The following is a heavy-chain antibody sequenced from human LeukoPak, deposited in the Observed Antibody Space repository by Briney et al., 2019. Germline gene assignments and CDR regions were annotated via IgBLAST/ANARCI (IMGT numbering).Heavy chain of an antibody. V-gene: IGHV4-4*07. D-gene: IGHD3-16*02. CDR1: GGSISSYY. J-gene: IGHJ4*02. Sequence: TPSETLSLTCTVSGGSISSYYRSWIRQPAGKGLEWIGRIYTSGSTNYNPSLKSRVTMSVDTSKNQFSLKLSSVTAADTAVYYCARAWGSYRYTGGLEFFDYWGQGTLVTVSS. CDR3: ARAWGSYRYTGGLEFFDY. CDR2: IYTSGST.